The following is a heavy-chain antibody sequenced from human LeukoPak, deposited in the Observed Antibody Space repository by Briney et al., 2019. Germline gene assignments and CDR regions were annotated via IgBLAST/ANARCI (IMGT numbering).Heavy chain of an antibody. CDR1: GFTFSSYS. J-gene: IGHJ4*02. Sequence: SGGSLRLSCAASGFTFSSYSMNWVRQAPGKGLEWVSSISSSSTYIYYTDSVKGRFTISRDNAKNSLYLQMNSLRADDTAVYYCARERARDYYDSSTFDYWGQGTLVTVSS. CDR3: ARERARDYYDSSTFDY. D-gene: IGHD3-22*01. V-gene: IGHV3-21*01. CDR2: ISSSSTYI.